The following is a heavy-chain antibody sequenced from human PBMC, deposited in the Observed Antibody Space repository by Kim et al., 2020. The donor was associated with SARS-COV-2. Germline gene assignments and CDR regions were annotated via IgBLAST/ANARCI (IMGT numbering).Heavy chain of an antibody. V-gene: IGHV3-21*01. CDR2: ISSSSSYI. Sequence: GGSLRLSCAASGFTFSSYSMNWVRQAPGKGLEWVSSISSSSSYIYYADSVKGRFTISRDNAKNSLYLQMNSLRAEDTAVYYCARDINTVSRSTAPLWFGGGGAFEIWGQGTMVTVSS. CDR1: GFTFSSYS. J-gene: IGHJ3*02. CDR3: ARDINTVSRSTAPLWFGGGGAFEI. D-gene: IGHD3-10*01.